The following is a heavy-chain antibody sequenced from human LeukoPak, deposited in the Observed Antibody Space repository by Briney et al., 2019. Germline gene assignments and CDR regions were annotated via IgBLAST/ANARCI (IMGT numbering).Heavy chain of an antibody. J-gene: IGHJ4*02. CDR3: ARSQMATISGGVDF. V-gene: IGHV4-59*01. D-gene: IGHD5-24*01. CDR2: IYHSGST. Sequence: KPSETLSLTCTVSGGSISSYYWSWIRQPPGKGLEWIGYIYHSGSTNYNPSLKSRVTTSVDTSKNQFSLKLSSVTAADTAIYYCARSQMATISGGVDFWGQGTLVTVSS. CDR1: GGSISSYY.